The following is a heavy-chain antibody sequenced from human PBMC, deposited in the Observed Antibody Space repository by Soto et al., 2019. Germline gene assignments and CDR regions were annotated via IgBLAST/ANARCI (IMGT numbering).Heavy chain of an antibody. CDR2: IYTSGQT. Sequence: VQLVESGGGLIQAGGSRRLSCRVSGFSVSTNYMAWVRQVPGKGLEWASVIYTSGQTYYPDSVQGRLIISSDNTQDRVYLRLSSLRVEDTGVYSCARLYGSGVVDFWGQGSLITVSS. CDR3: ARLYGSGVVDF. J-gene: IGHJ4*02. V-gene: IGHV3-53*01. D-gene: IGHD3-10*01. CDR1: GFSVSTNY.